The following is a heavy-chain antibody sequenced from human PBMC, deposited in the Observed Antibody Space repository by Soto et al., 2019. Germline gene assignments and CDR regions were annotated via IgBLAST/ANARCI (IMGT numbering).Heavy chain of an antibody. V-gene: IGHV3-48*01. CDR3: ARDLLARRAAAGTLEP. D-gene: IGHD6-13*01. J-gene: IGHJ5*02. CDR1: GFTFSSYS. CDR2: ISSSSSTI. Sequence: TGGSLRLSCAASGFTFSSYSMNWVRQAPGKGLEWVSYISSSSSTIYYADSVKGRFTISRDNAKNSLYLQMNSLRAEDTAVYYCARDLLARRAAAGTLEPWGQGTLVTVSS.